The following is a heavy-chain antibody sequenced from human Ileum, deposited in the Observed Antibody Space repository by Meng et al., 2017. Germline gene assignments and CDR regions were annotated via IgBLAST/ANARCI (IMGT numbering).Heavy chain of an antibody. CDR2: ISQESGRT. CDR3: VRNEGYSLGD. Sequence: VLLQSPVPGLWKPSWSLPLTRAVSGDSSSSRDWCSWVRQPPGTGLEWIGEISQESGRTNYNPSLKSRVTISLDKSKNQFSLNLNSVTAADTAVYYCVRNEGYSLGDWGQGTLVTVSS. V-gene: IGHV4-4*02. D-gene: IGHD2-21*01. J-gene: IGHJ4*02. CDR1: GDSSSSRDW.